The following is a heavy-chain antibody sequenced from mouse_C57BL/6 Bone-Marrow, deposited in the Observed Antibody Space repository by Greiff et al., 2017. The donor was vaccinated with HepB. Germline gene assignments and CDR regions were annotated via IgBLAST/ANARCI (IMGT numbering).Heavy chain of an antibody. D-gene: IGHD1-1*01. J-gene: IGHJ4*01. CDR2: INPNNGGT. Sequence: VQLQQSGPELVKPGASVKIPCKASGYTFTDYNMDWVKQSHGKSLEWIGDINPNNGGTIYNQKFKGKATLTVDKSSSTAYMELRSLTSEDTAVYYCARPITTVYAMDYWGLGTSVTVSS. CDR3: ARPITTVYAMDY. CDR1: GYTFTDYN. V-gene: IGHV1-18*01.